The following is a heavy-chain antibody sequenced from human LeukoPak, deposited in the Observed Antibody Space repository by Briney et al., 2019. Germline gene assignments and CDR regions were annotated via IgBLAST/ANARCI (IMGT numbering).Heavy chain of an antibody. CDR3: ARRPSSNYGLGSPFDY. V-gene: IGHV2-5*02. Sequence: CVPTPVEPTQTPTLPCTFSGWALSTSGVSVSWIRQPTVMALVRLALGYWDDDKRYSPSLKSRLTITKDYSENQVVLTMTNMEPVDTGTYYCARRPSSNYGLGSPFDYWGQGTLVTVSS. CDR1: GWALSTSGVS. CDR2: GYWDDDK. J-gene: IGHJ4*02. D-gene: IGHD3-10*01.